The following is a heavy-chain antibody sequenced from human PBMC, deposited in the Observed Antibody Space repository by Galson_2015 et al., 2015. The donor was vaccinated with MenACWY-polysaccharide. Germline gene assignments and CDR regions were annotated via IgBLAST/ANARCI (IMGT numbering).Heavy chain of an antibody. J-gene: IGHJ4*02. CDR1: GDSVSSHSAV. D-gene: IGHD4-11*01. CDR2: TYCRSKCYN. CDR3: MRNLDTLLTTRGGFDY. V-gene: IGHV6-1*01. Sequence: CAISGDSVSSHSAVWNWIRQSPSRGLEWLGRTYCRSKCYNDYAVSVKSRITIKPDTSKNQFSLQLNSVTSEDTAVYYCMRNLDTLLTTRGGFDYWGQGTTVTVSS.